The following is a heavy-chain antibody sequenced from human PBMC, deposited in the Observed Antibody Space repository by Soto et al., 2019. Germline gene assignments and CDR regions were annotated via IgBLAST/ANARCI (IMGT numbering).Heavy chain of an antibody. CDR3: ARLAAAGTKTLDY. Sequence: QVQLQESGPGLVKPSQTLSLTCTVSGGSISSGGYYWSWIRQHPGKGLEWIGYIYSSGGTYYNPSLKSLVNISVDTSKNQFSLKLSSVTAADTAVYYCARLAAAGTKTLDYWGQGTLVTVSS. CDR1: GGSISSGGYY. CDR2: IYSSGGT. D-gene: IGHD6-13*01. J-gene: IGHJ4*02. V-gene: IGHV4-31*01.